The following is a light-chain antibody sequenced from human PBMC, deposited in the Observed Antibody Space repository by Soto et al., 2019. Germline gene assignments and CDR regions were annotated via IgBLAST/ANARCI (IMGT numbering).Light chain of an antibody. Sequence: EIVLTQSPATLSLSPGERATLDCRASQSVSSYLAWYQHKPGHAPRILLYDASNRATGIPARFSGSGSGTAFTLTISSLEPEDFAVYYCQQRSNWPRYPFGQGTKMEIK. CDR1: QSVSSY. CDR2: DAS. CDR3: QQRSNWPRYP. V-gene: IGKV3-11*01. J-gene: IGKJ2*01.